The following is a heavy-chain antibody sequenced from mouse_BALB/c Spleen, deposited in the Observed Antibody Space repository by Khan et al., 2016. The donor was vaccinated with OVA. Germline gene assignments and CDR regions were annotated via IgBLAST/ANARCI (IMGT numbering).Heavy chain of an antibody. CDR3: ARQPYYHYYVMDY. Sequence: QVQLKESGPGLVAPSQSLSITCTISGFSLPDYGIHWVRQPPGKGLEWLVVIWSDGSTTYNSALKSRLSISEDNSKSQVFLKMNSLQTDDTARYYCARQPYYHYYVMDYWGQGTSVTVSS. CDR2: IWSDGST. J-gene: IGHJ4*01. CDR1: GFSLPDYG. D-gene: IGHD2-10*01. V-gene: IGHV2-6-1*01.